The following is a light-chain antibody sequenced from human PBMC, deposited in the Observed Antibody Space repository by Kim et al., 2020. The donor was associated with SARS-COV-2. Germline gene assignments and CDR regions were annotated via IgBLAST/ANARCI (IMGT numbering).Light chain of an antibody. CDR1: NIGSKS. CDR2: YDS. J-gene: IGLJ2*01. Sequence: VGPGKTARITCGGNNIGSKSVHWYQQKPGQAPVLVIYYDSDRPSGIPERFSGSNSGNTATLTISRVEAGDEADYYCQVWDSSSVVFSGGTQLTVL. CDR3: QVWDSSSVV. V-gene: IGLV3-21*04.